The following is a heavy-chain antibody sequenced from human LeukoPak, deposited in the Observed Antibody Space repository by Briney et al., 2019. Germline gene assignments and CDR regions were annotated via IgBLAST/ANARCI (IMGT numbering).Heavy chain of an antibody. V-gene: IGHV1-69-2*01. Sequence: GAPVKISCKVSGYTFTDYYMHWVQQAPGKGLEWMGLVDPEDGETIYAEKFQGRVTITADTSTDTAYMELSSLRSEDTAVYYCATGIAVAGIPYYFDYWGQGTLVTVSS. D-gene: IGHD6-19*01. CDR3: ATGIAVAGIPYYFDY. J-gene: IGHJ4*02. CDR2: VDPEDGET. CDR1: GYTFTDYY.